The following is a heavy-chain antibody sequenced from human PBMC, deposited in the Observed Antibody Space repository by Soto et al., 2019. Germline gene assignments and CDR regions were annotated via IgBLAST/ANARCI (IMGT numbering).Heavy chain of an antibody. Sequence: SETLSLTCTVSGGTISSGDYYWSWIRKPPGKGLEWIGYIYYSGSTYYNPSLKSRVTISVDTSKNQFSLKLSSVTAADTAVYYCARVSGSYYSSLDYWGQGTLVTVSS. CDR3: ARVSGSYYSSLDY. D-gene: IGHD3-10*01. J-gene: IGHJ4*02. CDR1: GGTISSGDYY. V-gene: IGHV4-30-4*01. CDR2: IYYSGST.